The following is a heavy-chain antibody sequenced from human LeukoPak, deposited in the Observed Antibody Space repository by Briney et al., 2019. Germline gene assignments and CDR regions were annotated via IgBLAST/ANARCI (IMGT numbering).Heavy chain of an antibody. CDR1: GFTFSSYG. V-gene: IGHV3-30*18. CDR2: ISYDGSNK. J-gene: IGHJ4*02. CDR3: AKDRSTLRYFDYFDH. D-gene: IGHD3-9*01. Sequence: PGRSLKLSCAASGFTFSSYGMHWVRQAPGKGLEWVAVISYDGSNKYYADSVKGRFTISRDNSKNTLYLQMNGLRAEDTAVYYCAKDRSTLRYFDYFDHWGQGTLVTVSS.